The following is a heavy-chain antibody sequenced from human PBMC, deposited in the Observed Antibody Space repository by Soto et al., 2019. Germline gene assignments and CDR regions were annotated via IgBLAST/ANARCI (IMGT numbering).Heavy chain of an antibody. D-gene: IGHD6-19*01. CDR3: ARSVAGSGFDL. CDR2: TYYRSNWRH. J-gene: IGHJ4*02. Sequence: SQTLSLTCAVSGDSVFSNTAAWNWIRSSPSRGLEWLGRTYYRSNWRHDYAVSVKSRITVNPDTSKNHFSLQLNSVTPDDTAVYYCARSVAGSGFDLWGQGTLGTVSS. CDR1: GDSVFSNTAA. V-gene: IGHV6-1*01.